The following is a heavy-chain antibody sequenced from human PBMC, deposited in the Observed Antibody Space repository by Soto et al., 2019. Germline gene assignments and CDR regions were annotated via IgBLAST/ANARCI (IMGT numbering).Heavy chain of an antibody. J-gene: IGHJ5*02. Sequence: ASVKVSCKASGGTFSSYAISWVRQAPGQGLEWMGGIIPIFGTANYAQKFQGRVTITADKSTSTAYMELSSLRSEDTAVYYCARGGICSGGSCYSNNWFDPWGQGTLVTVYS. V-gene: IGHV1-69*06. D-gene: IGHD2-15*01. CDR1: GGTFSSYA. CDR2: IIPIFGTA. CDR3: ARGGICSGGSCYSNNWFDP.